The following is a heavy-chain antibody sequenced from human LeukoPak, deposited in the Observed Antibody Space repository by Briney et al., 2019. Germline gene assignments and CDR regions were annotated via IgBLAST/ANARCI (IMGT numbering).Heavy chain of an antibody. Sequence: SETLSLTCAVSGYSISSGYYWGWIRQPPGKGLEWVGSIYHSGSTYYNPSLKSRVTISVDTSKNQFSLKLSSVTAADTAVYYCAIGYSYGFNYWGQGTLVTVSS. CDR1: GYSISSGYY. V-gene: IGHV4-38-2*01. J-gene: IGHJ4*02. CDR2: IYHSGST. D-gene: IGHD5-18*01. CDR3: AIGYSYGFNY.